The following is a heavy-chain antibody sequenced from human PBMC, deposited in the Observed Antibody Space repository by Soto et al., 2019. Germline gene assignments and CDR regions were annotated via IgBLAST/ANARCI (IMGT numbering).Heavy chain of an antibody. CDR2: IKSKTNGGTT. D-gene: IGHD2-15*01. CDR1: GLTFDNAW. Sequence: GGSLRLSCAASGLTFDNAWMTWVRQAPGKGLEWVGRIKSKTNGGTTDYAAPVKGRFTISRDDSKDTLYLQMNSLKTEDTAVYYCATRYCNGGSCYGALDNWGQGTLVTVSS. J-gene: IGHJ4*02. V-gene: IGHV3-15*01. CDR3: ATRYCNGGSCYGALDN.